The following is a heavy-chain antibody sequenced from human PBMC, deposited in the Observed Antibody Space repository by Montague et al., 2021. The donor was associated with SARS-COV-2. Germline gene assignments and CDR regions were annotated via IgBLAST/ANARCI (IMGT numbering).Heavy chain of an antibody. V-gene: IGHV4-4*07. CDR1: GDSITNHY. D-gene: IGHD3-10*01. J-gene: IGHJ4*02. CDR2: MHFTGKT. CDR3: ARDRFDFGAGRQGTIDF. Sequence: SETLSLTCSVSGDSITNHYWSWIRQPAGKGLEWIGRMHFTGKTNFSPFFSSRLTMSADTSKDQFSLKLTSVTAADTAIYFCARDRFDFGAGRQGTIDFWGQGTLVTVSS.